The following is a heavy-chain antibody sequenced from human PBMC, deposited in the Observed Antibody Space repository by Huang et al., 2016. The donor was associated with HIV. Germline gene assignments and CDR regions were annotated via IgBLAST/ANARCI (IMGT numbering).Heavy chain of an antibody. CDR3: SRDDFWSGYSDYYGLDV. J-gene: IGHJ6*02. V-gene: IGHV3-23*01. CDR2: ISGCSVNT. CDR1: GFTFNSDA. Sequence: EVQLLESGGGLVEPGGSLRLSWAASGFTFNSDAMRWVRPAPGKGLEWVTAISGCSVNTYYADSVKGRVTISSDNSKNTLFLQMSGLRAEDTAVYYCSRDDFWSGYSDYYGLDVWGQGTTVTVSS. D-gene: IGHD3-3*01.